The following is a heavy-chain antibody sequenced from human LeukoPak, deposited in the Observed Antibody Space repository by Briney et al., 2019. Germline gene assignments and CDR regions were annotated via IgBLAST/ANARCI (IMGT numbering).Heavy chain of an antibody. Sequence: SETLSLTCTVSSYSISNGYNWGWVRQPPGKGLECIGSISHTGSTYYNPSLESRVTISLDTSNNQFSLELSSVTAADTAVYYCARTYINFSNYFDPWGQGSLVTVSS. J-gene: IGHJ5*02. CDR1: SYSISNGYN. CDR3: ARTYINFSNYFDP. CDR2: ISHTGST. D-gene: IGHD4-11*01. V-gene: IGHV4-38-2*02.